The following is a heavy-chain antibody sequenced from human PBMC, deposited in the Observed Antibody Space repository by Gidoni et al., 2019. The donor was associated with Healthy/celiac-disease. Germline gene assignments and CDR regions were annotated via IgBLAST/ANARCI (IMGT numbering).Heavy chain of an antibody. J-gene: IGHJ3*02. CDR3: ARDSQDYSNYVEDHAFDI. Sequence: QVQLQESGPGLVKPSQTLSLTCTVSGGSISSGGYYWSWIRQHPGKGLEWIGYIYYSGSTYYNPSLKSRVTISVDTSKNQFSLKLSSVTAADTAVYYCARDSQDYSNYVEDHAFDIWGQGTMVTVSS. D-gene: IGHD4-4*01. CDR1: GGSISSGGYY. CDR2: IYYSGST. V-gene: IGHV4-31*03.